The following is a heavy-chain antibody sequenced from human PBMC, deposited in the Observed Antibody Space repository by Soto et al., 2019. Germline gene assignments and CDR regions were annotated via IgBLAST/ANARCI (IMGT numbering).Heavy chain of an antibody. J-gene: IGHJ6*03. CDR1: GGSISRSGLY. CDR2: LNHSGST. Sequence: SETLSLTCTVSGGSISRSGLYWGWIRQPPGKGLEWIGELNHSGSTYYNPSLKSRVTISVDTSKNQFSLKLSSVTAADTAVYYCARGRDVVVPAATGLFYYYYMDVWGKGTTVTVSS. V-gene: IGHV4-39*07. CDR3: ARGRDVVVPAATGLFYYYYMDV. D-gene: IGHD2-2*01.